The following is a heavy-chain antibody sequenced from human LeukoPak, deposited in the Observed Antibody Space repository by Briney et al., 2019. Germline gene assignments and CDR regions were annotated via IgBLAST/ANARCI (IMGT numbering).Heavy chain of an antibody. CDR3: ARPRGYDSSGYYYYFDY. V-gene: IGHV3-21*01. Sequence: GGSLRLSCAASGFTFSSYSMNWVRQAPGKGLEWVSSISSSSSYIYYADSVKGRFTISRDNAKNSLYLQMNSLRAEDTAVYYCARPRGYDSSGYYYYFDYWGQGTLVTVSS. D-gene: IGHD3-22*01. CDR1: GFTFSSYS. CDR2: ISSSSSYI. J-gene: IGHJ4*02.